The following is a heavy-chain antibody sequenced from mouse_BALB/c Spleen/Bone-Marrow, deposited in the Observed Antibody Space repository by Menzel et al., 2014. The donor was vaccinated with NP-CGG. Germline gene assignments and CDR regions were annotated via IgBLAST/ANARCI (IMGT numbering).Heavy chain of an antibody. Sequence: EVKLMESGGGLVQPGGSLKLSCAASGFDFSRYWMSWVRQAPGKGLEWIGVINPDSSTINYTPSLKDKFIISRDNAKNTLYLQMGKVRSEDTALYYCARQGYYGKGDYWGQGTTLTVSS. J-gene: IGHJ2*01. D-gene: IGHD2-1*01. CDR3: ARQGYYGKGDY. V-gene: IGHV4-1*02. CDR2: INPDSSTI. CDR1: GFDFSRYW.